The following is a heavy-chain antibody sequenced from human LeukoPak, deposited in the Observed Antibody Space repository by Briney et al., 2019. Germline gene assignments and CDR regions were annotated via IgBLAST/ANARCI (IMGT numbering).Heavy chain of an antibody. D-gene: IGHD3-22*01. Sequence: GSLRLSCAASGFTFSSYAMSWVRQAPGKGLEWVSVIYSGGSTYYADSVKGRFTISRDNSKNTLYLQMNSLRAEDTAVYYCARDQYYYDSTGGLGYWGQGTLVTVSS. CDR2: IYSGGST. J-gene: IGHJ4*02. V-gene: IGHV3-66*01. CDR1: GFTFSSYA. CDR3: ARDQYYYDSTGGLGY.